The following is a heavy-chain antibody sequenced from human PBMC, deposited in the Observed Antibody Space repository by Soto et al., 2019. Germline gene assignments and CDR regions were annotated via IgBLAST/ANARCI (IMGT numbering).Heavy chain of an antibody. CDR1: GFTFDDYA. CDR3: AKGQQWLGGRDAFDI. D-gene: IGHD6-19*01. CDR2: ISWNSGSI. V-gene: IGHV3-9*01. J-gene: IGHJ3*02. Sequence: GGSLRLSCAASGFTFDDYAMHWVRQAPGKGLEWVSGISWNSGSIGYADSVKGRFTISRDNAKNSLYLQMNSLRAEDTALYYCAKGQQWLGGRDAFDIWGQGTMVTVSS.